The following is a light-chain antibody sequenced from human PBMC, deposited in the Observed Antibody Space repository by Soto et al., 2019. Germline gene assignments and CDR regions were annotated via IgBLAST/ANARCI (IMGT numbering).Light chain of an antibody. CDR1: SSDIGGYNY. Sequence: QSVLTQPASVSGSPGQSITVSCTGTSSDIGGYNYVFWYQQHPGKAPKLMVYEVTNRASGVSDRFSGSKSGNTASLTISGLQLDDEGYYYCSSYTSRSTLYVFGTRPKLTVL. V-gene: IGLV2-14*01. CDR3: SSYTSRSTLYV. CDR2: EVT. J-gene: IGLJ1*01.